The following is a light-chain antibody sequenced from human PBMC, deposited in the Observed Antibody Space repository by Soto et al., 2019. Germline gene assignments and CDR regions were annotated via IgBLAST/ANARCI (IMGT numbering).Light chain of an antibody. V-gene: IGKV1-39*01. CDR1: QYINNY. CDR3: QQTFGAPWT. Sequence: DIQMTQSPSSLSGSVGDRVNITCRASQYINNYLNWYQQKPGKAPKLLIYGASSLLSGVPSRFSGSYSGTDFTLTISTLQTEDLATYFCQQTFGAPWTFGQGTNV. J-gene: IGKJ1*01. CDR2: GAS.